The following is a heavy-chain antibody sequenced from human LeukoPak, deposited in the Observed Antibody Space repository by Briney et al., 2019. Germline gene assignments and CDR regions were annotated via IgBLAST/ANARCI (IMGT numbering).Heavy chain of an antibody. J-gene: IGHJ4*02. CDR1: GYSISSGYS. D-gene: IGHD3-10*01. V-gene: IGHV4-38-2*02. Sequence: SETLSLTCAVSGYSISSGYSWGWIPPPPGKGLKWIGIIYHSGSTYYNPSLKSRDTISVDTSKNQFSLKLSSVTAADTAVYYCARDPTRRFRGADDYWGQGTLVTVSS. CDR2: IYHSGST. CDR3: ARDPTRRFRGADDY.